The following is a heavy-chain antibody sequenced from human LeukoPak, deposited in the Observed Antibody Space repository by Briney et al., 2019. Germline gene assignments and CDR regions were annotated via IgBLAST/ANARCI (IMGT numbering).Heavy chain of an antibody. CDR2: MNQDASER. Sequence: PGGSLRLSCATSGLTFSHYWVSWVRQAPRKGLEWVATMNQDASERYYVDSVKGRCTISRDKAKNSLYLQINNLRAEDTAVYYCASGKYRENFRYWGRGTLVTVSS. V-gene: IGHV3-7*01. CDR1: GLTFSHYW. J-gene: IGHJ4*02. D-gene: IGHD3-16*02. CDR3: ASGKYRENFRY.